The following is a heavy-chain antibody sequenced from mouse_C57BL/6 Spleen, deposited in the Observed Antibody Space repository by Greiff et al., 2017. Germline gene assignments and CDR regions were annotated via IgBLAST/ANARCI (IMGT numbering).Heavy chain of an antibody. V-gene: IGHV1-69*01. CDR1: GYTFTSYW. Sequence: QVQLQQPGAELVMPGASVKLSCKASGYTFTSYWMHWVKQRPGQGLEWIGEIDPSDSYTNYNQNFKGKSTLTVDKSSSTAYMQLSSLKSEDSAVYYCARATYGSSYAMDYWGQGTSLTVSS. D-gene: IGHD1-1*01. CDR3: ARATYGSSYAMDY. J-gene: IGHJ4*01. CDR2: IDPSDSYT.